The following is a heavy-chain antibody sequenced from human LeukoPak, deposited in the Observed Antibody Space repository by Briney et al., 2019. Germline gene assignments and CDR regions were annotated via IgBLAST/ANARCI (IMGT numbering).Heavy chain of an antibody. CDR2: VYYSGST. V-gene: IGHV4-61*01. CDR3: AASYTTGFPKIDY. Sequence: SETLSLTCTVSGGSVSSGNYYWSWIRQTPGTPGKGLEWIGYVYYSGSTNYNPSLKSRVTISGDTSKNQFCLKLTSVTAADTAVYYCAASYTTGFPKIDYWGQGTLVTVSS. D-gene: IGHD6-19*01. J-gene: IGHJ4*02. CDR1: GGSVSSGNYY.